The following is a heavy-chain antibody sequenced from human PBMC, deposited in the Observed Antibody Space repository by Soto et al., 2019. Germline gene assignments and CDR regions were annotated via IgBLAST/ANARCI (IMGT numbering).Heavy chain of an antibody. V-gene: IGHV1-18*01. CDR2: INTYNGNT. CDR1: GYTFTRYG. Sequence: QVQLVQSGAEVKNPGASVKVSCKASGYTFTRYGIGWARQAPGQGLEWMGWINTYNGNTNYAHNVQGRVTLTTDTSTSTAYMGLRSLRSNDTAIYYCAMVDVYVTPSPQDVWGKGTTVIVSS. D-gene: IGHD3-16*01. J-gene: IGHJ6*04. CDR3: AMVDVYVTPSPQDV.